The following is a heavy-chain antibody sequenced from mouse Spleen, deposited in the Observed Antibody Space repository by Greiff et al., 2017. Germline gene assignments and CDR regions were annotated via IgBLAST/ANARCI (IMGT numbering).Heavy chain of an antibody. CDR2: ISSGSSTI. CDR3: AIITTVVEGFDY. Sequence: EVKLMESGGGLVKPGGSLKLSCAASGFTFSDYGMHWVRQAPEKGLEWVAYISSGSSTIYYADTVKGRFTISRDNAKNTLFLQMTSLRSEDTAMYYCAIITTVVEGFDYWGQGTTLTVSS. D-gene: IGHD1-1*01. V-gene: IGHV5-17*01. J-gene: IGHJ2*01. CDR1: GFTFSDYG.